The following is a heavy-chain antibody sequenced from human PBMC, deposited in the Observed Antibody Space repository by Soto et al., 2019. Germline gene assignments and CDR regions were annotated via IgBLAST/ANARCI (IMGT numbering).Heavy chain of an antibody. J-gene: IGHJ4*02. Sequence: QVQLDESGPGLVLPSQTLSLSCTVSGASVSTGVYYWTWIRQHPGRGLEWIGYIDNSGSTYYNPSLTGRVDISVDTSKNQFSLNLQSLTAADTAFYYCAGAVSDFDVRRYRTSYFDQWGQGLLVTVSS. V-gene: IGHV4-31*03. CDR2: IDNSGST. D-gene: IGHD3-10*02. CDR3: AGAVSDFDVRRYRTSYFDQ. CDR1: GASVSTGVYY.